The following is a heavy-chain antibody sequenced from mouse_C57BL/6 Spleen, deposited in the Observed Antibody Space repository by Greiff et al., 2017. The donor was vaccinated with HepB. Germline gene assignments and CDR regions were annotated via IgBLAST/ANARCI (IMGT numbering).Heavy chain of an antibody. V-gene: IGHV1-20*01. D-gene: IGHD1-1*01. Sequence: EVNLVESGPELVKPGDSVKISCKASGYSFTGYFMNWVMQSHGKSLEWIGRINPYNGDTFYNQKFKGKATLTVDKSSSTAHMELRSLTSEDSAVYYCARGATVVGDYAMDYWGQGTSVTVSS. CDR1: GYSFTGYF. CDR2: INPYNGDT. J-gene: IGHJ4*01. CDR3: ARGATVVGDYAMDY.